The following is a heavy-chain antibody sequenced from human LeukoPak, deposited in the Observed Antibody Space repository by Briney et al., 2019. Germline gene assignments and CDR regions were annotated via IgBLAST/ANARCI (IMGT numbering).Heavy chain of an antibody. D-gene: IGHD2-21*01. J-gene: IGHJ4*02. V-gene: IGHV3-15*01. CDR1: GFIFNKAW. CDR2: IKSNNDGGTT. Sequence: GGSLRLSCAASGFIFNKAWMNRVRQAPGKGPEWVGRIKSNNDGGTTDYASPVEGRFIISRDDSKNTIHLQMNRLIIDDTAIYYCTPVMVEDRGFWGQGTLVTVSS. CDR3: TPVMVEDRGF.